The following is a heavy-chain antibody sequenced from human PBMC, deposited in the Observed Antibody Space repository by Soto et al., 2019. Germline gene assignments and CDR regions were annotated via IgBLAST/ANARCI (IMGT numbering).Heavy chain of an antibody. CDR2: INHSGST. D-gene: IGHD6-13*01. Sequence: SETLSLTCAVYGGSFRGYYWSWIRQPPGKGLEWIGEINHSGSTNYNPSLKSRVTISVDTSKNQFSLKLSSVTAADTAVYYCARWQQLVRSSHWFDPWGQGTLVTVSS. CDR3: ARWQQLVRSSHWFDP. J-gene: IGHJ5*02. CDR1: GGSFRGYY. V-gene: IGHV4-34*01.